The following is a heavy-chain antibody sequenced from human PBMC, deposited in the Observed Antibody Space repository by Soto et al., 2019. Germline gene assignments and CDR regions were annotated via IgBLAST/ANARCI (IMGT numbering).Heavy chain of an antibody. CDR1: GYTFTSYG. V-gene: IGHV1-18*01. CDR3: ARDVPIDPDFDI. J-gene: IGHJ3*02. D-gene: IGHD2-15*01. CDR2: ISAYNGNT. Sequence: QVQLVQSGAEVKKPGASVKVSCKASGYTFTSYGISWVRQAPGQGLEWMGWISAYNGNTNYAQKLQGRVTMTTDTSASPGYMELRCLRSDGTAVYYCARDVPIDPDFDILGQGTMVTVSS.